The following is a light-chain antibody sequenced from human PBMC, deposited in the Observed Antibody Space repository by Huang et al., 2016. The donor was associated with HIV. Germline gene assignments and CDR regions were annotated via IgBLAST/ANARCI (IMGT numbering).Light chain of an antibody. J-gene: IGKJ5*01. Sequence: EIVLTQSPGTLSLSPGERATLSCRASQSVSRNYLAWYQQKPGQAPRLLIYDASSRATGIPDRFSGSGSGTDFTLTFSRLEPEDFAVYYCQQYGNSPITFGQGTRLDIK. CDR1: QSVSRNY. V-gene: IGKV3-20*01. CDR2: DAS. CDR3: QQYGNSPIT.